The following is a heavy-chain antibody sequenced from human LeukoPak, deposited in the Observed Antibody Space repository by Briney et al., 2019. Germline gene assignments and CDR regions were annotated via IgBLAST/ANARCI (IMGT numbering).Heavy chain of an antibody. V-gene: IGHV3-23*01. CDR2: ISGSGGST. CDR3: AKAIADSYGSFDY. CDR1: GGSFSGYY. D-gene: IGHD5-18*01. Sequence: ETLSLTCAVYGGSFSGYYWSWVRQVPGKGLEWVSAISGSGGSTFYADSVKGRFTISRDNSKKTLYLQMNSLRAEDTAVYYCAKAIADSYGSFDYWGQGTLVTVSS. J-gene: IGHJ4*02.